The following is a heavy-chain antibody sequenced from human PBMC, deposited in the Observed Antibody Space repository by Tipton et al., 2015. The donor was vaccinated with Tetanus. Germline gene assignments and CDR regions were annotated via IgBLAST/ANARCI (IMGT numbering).Heavy chain of an antibody. CDR1: GFTFDDYA. Sequence: RSLRLSCAASGFTFDDYAMHWVRQVPGRGLEWVSTISWNRGTIDYADSVEGRFTISRDNAKSYLYLQMNSLRPEDSALYYCVKDLGWLTGMDVWGQGTTVTVSS. CDR2: ISWNRGTI. V-gene: IGHV3-9*01. J-gene: IGHJ6*02. CDR3: VKDLGWLTGMDV. D-gene: IGHD6-19*01.